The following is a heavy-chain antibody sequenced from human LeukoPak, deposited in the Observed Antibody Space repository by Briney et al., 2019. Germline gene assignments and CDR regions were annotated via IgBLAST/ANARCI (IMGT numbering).Heavy chain of an antibody. J-gene: IGHJ5*02. D-gene: IGHD2-15*01. Sequence: PSETLSLTCAVYGGSFSGYYWSWIRQPPGKGLEWIGYIYYSGSTNYNPSLKSRVTISVDTSKNQLSLKLSSVTAADTAVYYCARDRGYCSGGSCPYNWFDPWGQGALVTVSS. CDR1: GGSFSGYY. CDR2: IYYSGST. V-gene: IGHV4-59*01. CDR3: ARDRGYCSGGSCPYNWFDP.